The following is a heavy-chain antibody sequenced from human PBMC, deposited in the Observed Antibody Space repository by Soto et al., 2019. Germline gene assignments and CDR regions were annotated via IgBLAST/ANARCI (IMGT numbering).Heavy chain of an antibody. D-gene: IGHD3-3*01. J-gene: IGHJ4*02. CDR2: IYYTGST. CDR3: ARAPYYDFWSGYYDDY. Sequence: PSETLSLTCTVSGGSISGYYWSWIRQPPGKRLEWIGYIYYTGSTNYNPSLRSRVTISIDTSKNQFSLKLSSVTAADTAVYYCARAPYYDFWSGYYDDYWGQGTLVTVSS. V-gene: IGHV4-59*08. CDR1: GGSISGYY.